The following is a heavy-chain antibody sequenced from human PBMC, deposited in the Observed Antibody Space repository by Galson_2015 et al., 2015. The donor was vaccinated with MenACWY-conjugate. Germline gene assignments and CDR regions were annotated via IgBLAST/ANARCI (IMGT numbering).Heavy chain of an antibody. CDR2: TYYRSKWYN. V-gene: IGHV6-1*01. CDR3: ARGYCTNGVCYEFDY. CDR1: GDSVSSNSAA. Sequence: CAISGDSVSSNSAAWNWIRQSPSRGLEWLGRTYYRSKWYNDYAVSVKSRITINPDTSKNQFSLQLNSVTPEDTAMYYCARGYCTNGVCYEFDYWGQGTLVTVSS. J-gene: IGHJ4*02. D-gene: IGHD2-8*01.